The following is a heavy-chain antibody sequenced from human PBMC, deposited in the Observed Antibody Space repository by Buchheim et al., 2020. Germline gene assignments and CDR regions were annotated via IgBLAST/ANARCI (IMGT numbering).Heavy chain of an antibody. CDR3: ARYRGAVAGDYFDY. Sequence: QVQLVESGGGLVKPGGSLRLTCVASGFRLSDVYMSWIRQAPGKGLEWLSYIGSSGSPKNYAGSVRGRFTITRDNAKNSLYLQLNSLRAEDTAVYYCARYRGAVAGDYFDYWGEGTL. V-gene: IGHV3-11*01. CDR2: IGSSGSPK. J-gene: IGHJ4*01. D-gene: IGHD6-19*01. CDR1: GFRLSDVY.